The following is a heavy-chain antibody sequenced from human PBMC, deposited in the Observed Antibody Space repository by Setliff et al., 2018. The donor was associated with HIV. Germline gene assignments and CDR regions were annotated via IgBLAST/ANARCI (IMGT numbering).Heavy chain of an antibody. CDR2: MNPDSGNT. D-gene: IGHD2-21*01. CDR3: ARGSMSMVMFILVSAFDI. Sequence: ASVKVSCKASGYSFTTHDINWVRQSPGQGLEWMGWMNPDSGNTFYAQKFKGRVTMTRDTSTNTAYMELSSLTSDETAVYFCARGSMSMVMFILVSAFDIWGQGTLVTVSS. CDR1: GYSFTTHD. V-gene: IGHV1-8*02. J-gene: IGHJ3*02.